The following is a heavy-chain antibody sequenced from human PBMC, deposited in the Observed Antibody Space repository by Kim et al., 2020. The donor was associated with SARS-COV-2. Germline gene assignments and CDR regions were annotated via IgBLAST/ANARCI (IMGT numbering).Heavy chain of an antibody. V-gene: IGHV4-4*07. Sequence: NSNPSLKSRVTMSVDTSNSQCSQKLSSVTAAHTAVYYCARVPNGSSGVDYWGQGTLVTVSS. J-gene: IGHJ4*02. CDR3: ARVPNGSSGVDY. D-gene: IGHD6-13*01.